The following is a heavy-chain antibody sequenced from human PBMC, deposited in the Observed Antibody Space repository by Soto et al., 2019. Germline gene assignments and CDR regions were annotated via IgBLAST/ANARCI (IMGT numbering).Heavy chain of an antibody. CDR1: GFTFSSYA. CDR3: AKTANGWFSAFDI. V-gene: IGHV3-23*01. J-gene: IGHJ3*02. Sequence: EVQLLESGGGLVQPGGSLRLSCAASGFTFSSYAMSWVRQAPGKGLEWVSAISGSGGTTYYADSVKGRFTFSRDNSKNTLYLPMNSLRAEDTAVYYCAKTANGWFSAFDIWGQGTMVTGSS. CDR2: ISGSGGTT. D-gene: IGHD6-19*01.